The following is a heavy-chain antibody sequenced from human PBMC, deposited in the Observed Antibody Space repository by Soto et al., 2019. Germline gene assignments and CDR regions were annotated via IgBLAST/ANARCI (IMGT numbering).Heavy chain of an antibody. CDR1: ELNIMSYA. CDR2: ITGSGGDT. J-gene: IGHJ4*02. D-gene: IGHD3-22*01. V-gene: IGHV3-23*01. Sequence: GGPKIVSCTAAELNIMSYAMSWVSKETAKGLEWFSAITGSGGDTYYADSVKGRFTISRDNSNNVLFLQMNSLRAEDTAIYYCAKGSADSRPYYFDSWGQGTLVTVSS. CDR3: AKGSADSRPYYFDS.